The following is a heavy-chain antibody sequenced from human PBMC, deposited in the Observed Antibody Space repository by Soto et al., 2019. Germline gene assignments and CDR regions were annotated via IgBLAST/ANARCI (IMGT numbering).Heavy chain of an antibody. CDR2: INAGNGNT. CDR3: ARRRQSIAARPDTPRMDV. CDR1: GYTFTSYA. D-gene: IGHD6-6*01. V-gene: IGHV1-3*01. Sequence: QVQLVQSGAEVKKPGASVKVSCKASGYTFTSYAMHWVRQAPGQRLEWMGWINAGNGNTKYSQKLQGRVTITRDTSASPAYMELSSLRAEDTAVYYCARRRQSIAARPDTPRMDVWGQGTTVTVSS. J-gene: IGHJ6*02.